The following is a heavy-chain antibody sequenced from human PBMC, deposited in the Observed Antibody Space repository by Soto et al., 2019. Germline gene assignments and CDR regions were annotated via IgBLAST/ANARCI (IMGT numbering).Heavy chain of an antibody. V-gene: IGHV4-59*08. Sequence: QVQLQESGPGLVKPSETLSLTCTVSGGSISSYYWSWIRQPPGEGLEWIGYIYYSGSTNYNPSLKSRVTISVDTSKNQCSLKLSSVTAADTAVYYCARTTRDYYYYYYMDVWGKGTTVTVSS. CDR3: ARTTRDYYYYYYMDV. J-gene: IGHJ6*03. D-gene: IGHD1-1*01. CDR2: IYYSGST. CDR1: GGSISSYY.